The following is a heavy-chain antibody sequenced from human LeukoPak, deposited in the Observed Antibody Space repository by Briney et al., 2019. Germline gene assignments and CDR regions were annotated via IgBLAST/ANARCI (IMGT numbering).Heavy chain of an antibody. V-gene: IGHV1-8*01. CDR2: MNANSGNT. CDR1: GYTFTSYD. CDR3: ARGGGTMKGPFDY. J-gene: IGHJ4*02. D-gene: IGHD3-22*01. Sequence: ASVKVSCKASGYTFTSYDINWVRQATGPRLEWMGWMNANSGNTGYAQKFQGRVTMTRNTSISTAYMELSSLRSEDTAVYYCARGGGTMKGPFDYWGQGTLVTVSS.